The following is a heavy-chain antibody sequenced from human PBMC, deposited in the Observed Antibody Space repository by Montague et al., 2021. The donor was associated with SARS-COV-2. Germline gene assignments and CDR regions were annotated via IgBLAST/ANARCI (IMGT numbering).Heavy chain of an antibody. CDR2: INHGGST. D-gene: IGHD2-15*01. V-gene: IGHV4-34*01. Sequence: SETLSLTCAVHGGSFSGYYWNWIRQRPGKRLEWIGEINHGGSTNYNPSLKNRPTISADTSKNQFSLKLTSVAATDTAVYYCARLRDGVVPSPILGIGPHFTYYYMDVWGKGTTVTVS. J-gene: IGHJ6*03. CDR3: ARLRDGVVPSPILGIGPHFTYYYMDV. CDR1: GGSFSGYY.